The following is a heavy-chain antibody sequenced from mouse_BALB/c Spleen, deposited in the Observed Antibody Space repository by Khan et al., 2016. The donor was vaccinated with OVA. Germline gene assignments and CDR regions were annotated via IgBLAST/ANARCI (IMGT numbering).Heavy chain of an antibody. J-gene: IGHJ1*01. CDR1: GFTFSTYA. Sequence: EVELVESGGGLVKSGGSLKLSCAASGFTFSTYAMSWVRQTPEKRLEWVATISTGDTYTSYPDSVKGRFTISRDNAKNTLYLQMSSLRSEDTAMYYCARPPITTVVATSYWFFDVWGAGTTVTVST. V-gene: IGHV5-9-3*01. CDR3: ARPPITTVVATSYWFFDV. D-gene: IGHD1-1*01. CDR2: ISTGDTYT.